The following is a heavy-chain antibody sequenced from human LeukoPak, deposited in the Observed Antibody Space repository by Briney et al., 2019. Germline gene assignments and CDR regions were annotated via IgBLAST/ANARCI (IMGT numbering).Heavy chain of an antibody. CDR1: GGSISSSY. CDR2: FYHSGST. V-gene: IGHV4-59*08. Sequence: AETLSLTCTVPGGSISSSYWSWIPQPPGKRLEWIGYFYHSGSTNYNASLKSRVTISVDTSKNQFSLKLSSVTAADTAVYYCARHAAFAEYQAHLTHFDYWGQGTLVTVSS. CDR3: ARHAAFAEYQAHLTHFDY. J-gene: IGHJ4*02. D-gene: IGHD2-2*01.